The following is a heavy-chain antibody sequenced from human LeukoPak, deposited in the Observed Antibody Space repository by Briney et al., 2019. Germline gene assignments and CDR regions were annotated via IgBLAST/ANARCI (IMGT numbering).Heavy chain of an antibody. J-gene: IGHJ4*02. CDR3: AKDRYYYGSGTVY. Sequence: GGSLRLSCAASGFTFSSYAMSWVRQAPGKGLEWVPAISGSGGSTYYADSVKGRFTISRDNSKNTLYLQMNSLRAEDTAVYYCAKDRYYYGSGTVYWGQGTLVTVSS. CDR1: GFTFSSYA. V-gene: IGHV3-23*01. D-gene: IGHD3-10*01. CDR2: ISGSGGST.